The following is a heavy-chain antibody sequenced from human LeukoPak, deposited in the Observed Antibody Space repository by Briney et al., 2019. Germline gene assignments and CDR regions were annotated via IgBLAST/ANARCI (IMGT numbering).Heavy chain of an antibody. Sequence: PSETLSLTCNVSGGSINTYYWTWIRHPPGKGLEWIGEINHSGSTNYNPSLKSRVTISVDTSKNQFSLKLSSVTAADTAVYYCVAVAGTQRGRNWFDPWGQGTLVTVSS. CDR3: VAVAGTQRGRNWFDP. CDR1: GGSINTYY. D-gene: IGHD6-19*01. V-gene: IGHV4-34*01. J-gene: IGHJ5*02. CDR2: INHSGST.